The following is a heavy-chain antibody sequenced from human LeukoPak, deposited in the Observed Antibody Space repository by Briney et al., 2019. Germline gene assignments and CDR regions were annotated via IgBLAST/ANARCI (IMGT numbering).Heavy chain of an antibody. J-gene: IGHJ6*03. Sequence: PGGSLRLSCAASGFTFSSYSMNWVRQAPGKGLEWVSSISSSSSYIYYADSVRGRFTISRDNAKNSLYLQMNSLRAEDTAVYYCARVAPPYCSGGSCYSNYYMDVWGKGTTVTVSS. CDR2: ISSSSSYI. V-gene: IGHV3-21*01. D-gene: IGHD2-15*01. CDR1: GFTFSSYS. CDR3: ARVAPPYCSGGSCYSNYYMDV.